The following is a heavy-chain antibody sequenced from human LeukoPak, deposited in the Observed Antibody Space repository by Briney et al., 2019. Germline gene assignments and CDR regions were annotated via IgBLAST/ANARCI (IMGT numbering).Heavy chain of an antibody. CDR1: GGSISSGGYY. D-gene: IGHD3-22*01. CDR3: ARDYYDSSGYYLFDY. V-gene: IGHV4-31*03. Sequence: PSETLSLTCTVSGGSISSGGYYWSWIRQHPGKGLEWIGYIYYSGSTYYNPSLKSRVTISVDTSKNQFSLKLSSVTAADTAVYYCARDYYDSSGYYLFDYWGQGTLVTVSS. J-gene: IGHJ4*02. CDR2: IYYSGST.